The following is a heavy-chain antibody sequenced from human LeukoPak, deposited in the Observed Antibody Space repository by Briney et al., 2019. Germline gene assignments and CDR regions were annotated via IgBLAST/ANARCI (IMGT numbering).Heavy chain of an antibody. V-gene: IGHV4-61*02. D-gene: IGHD3-3*01. CDR3: ARVSVFGVVDDAFDI. Sequence: SQTLSLTCTVSGGSISSGSYYWSWIRQPAGKGLEWIGRIYTSGSTNYNPSLKSRVTISVDTSKNQFSLKLSSVTAADTAVYYCARVSVFGVVDDAFDIWGQGTMVTASS. J-gene: IGHJ3*02. CDR1: GGSISSGSYY. CDR2: IYTSGST.